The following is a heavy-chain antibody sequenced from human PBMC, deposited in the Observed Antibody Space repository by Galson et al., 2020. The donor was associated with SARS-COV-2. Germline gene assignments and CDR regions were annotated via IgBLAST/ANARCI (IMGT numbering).Heavy chain of an antibody. J-gene: IGHJ4*02. CDR1: GFTFSSYA. Sequence: GGSLRLSCAASGFTFSSYAMSWVRQAPGKGLEWVSAISGSGGSTYYADSVKGRFTISRDNSKNTLYLQMNSLRAEDTAVYYCAKDPYDSSGYYPVGFDYWGQGTLVTVSS. D-gene: IGHD3-22*01. CDR3: AKDPYDSSGYYPVGFDY. CDR2: ISGSGGST. V-gene: IGHV3-23*01.